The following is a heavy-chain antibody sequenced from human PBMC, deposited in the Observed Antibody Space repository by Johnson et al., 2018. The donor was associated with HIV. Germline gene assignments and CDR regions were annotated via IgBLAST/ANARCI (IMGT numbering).Heavy chain of an antibody. Sequence: QVQLVESGGGLVQPGGSLRLSCAASGFTFSSYAMHWVRQTPGKGLEWVAVISYDGSNKYYADSVKGRFTISRDNSKNTLYLQMNSLKTEDTAVYYCTTDYTAAASLRAFDIWGQGTMVTVSS. CDR1: GFTFSSYA. CDR3: TTDYTAAASLRAFDI. V-gene: IGHV3-30*04. CDR2: ISYDGSNK. D-gene: IGHD6-13*01. J-gene: IGHJ3*02.